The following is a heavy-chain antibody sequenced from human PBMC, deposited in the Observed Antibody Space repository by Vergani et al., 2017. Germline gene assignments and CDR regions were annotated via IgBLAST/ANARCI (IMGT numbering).Heavy chain of an antibody. D-gene: IGHD6-13*01. CDR2: VSTGTKSQ. V-gene: IGHV3-48*01. CDR3: AKVGIAAAVDY. CDR1: GFDFSSYI. Sequence: QLVESGGGWVQPGGSLRLSCVVSGFDFSSYIMNWVRQAPGKGLEWVSFVSTGTKSQSYAESVKGRFTISRDSAKNSLYLQMNSLRAEDTAVYYCAKVGIAAAVDYWDQGTLVTVSS. J-gene: IGHJ4*02.